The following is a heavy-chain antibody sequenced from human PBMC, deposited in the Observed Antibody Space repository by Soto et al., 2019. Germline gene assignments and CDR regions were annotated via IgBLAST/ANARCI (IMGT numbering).Heavy chain of an antibody. CDR1: GFTFSSYG. D-gene: IGHD3-22*01. CDR2: IWYNGSNK. V-gene: IGHV3-33*01. Sequence: QVQLVESGGGVVQPGRSLRLSCAASGFTFSSYGMHWVRQAPGKGLEWVAVIWYNGSNKYYADSVKGRFTISRDNSKNTLYLQMNSLRAEDTAVYYCARDEGYYDSSGYPGHWGQGTLVTVSS. CDR3: ARDEGYYDSSGYPGH. J-gene: IGHJ4*02.